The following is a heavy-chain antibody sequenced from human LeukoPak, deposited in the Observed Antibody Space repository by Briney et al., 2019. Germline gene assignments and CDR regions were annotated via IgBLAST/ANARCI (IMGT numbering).Heavy chain of an antibody. CDR1: GFTFSTYA. J-gene: IGHJ4*02. CDR2: ISGSGGST. V-gene: IGHV3-23*01. D-gene: IGHD5-18*01. CDR3: AKDAKEWIQLWRGTPTY. Sequence: QSGGSLRLSCAASGFTFSTYAMSWVRQAPGKGLEWVSLISGSGGSTYYADSVKGRFTISRDNSKNTLYLQMNSLRAEDTAVYYCAKDAKEWIQLWRGTPTYWGQGTLVTVSS.